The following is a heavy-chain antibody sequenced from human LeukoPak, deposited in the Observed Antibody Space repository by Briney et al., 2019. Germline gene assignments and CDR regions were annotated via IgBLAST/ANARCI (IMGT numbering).Heavy chain of an antibody. CDR3: ARDGGRKDDY. J-gene: IGHJ4*02. D-gene: IGHD2-15*01. CDR2: IKQDGSEK. V-gene: IGHV3-7*01. CDR1: GFTFSSYW. Sequence: GGSRRLSCTASGFTFSSYWMTWVRQAPGKGLEWVANIKQDGSEKYYVDSVKGRFTISRDNAKNSLYLQMNSLRAEDTAVYYCARDGGRKDDYWGQGTLVTVSS.